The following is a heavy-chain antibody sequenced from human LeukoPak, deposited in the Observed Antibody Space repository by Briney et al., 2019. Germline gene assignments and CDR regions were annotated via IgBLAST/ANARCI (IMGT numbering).Heavy chain of an antibody. Sequence: SETLSLTYTVSGYSISSGYYWGWIRRPPGKGLEWIGSIYHSGSTYYNPSLKSRVTISVDTSRNQFSLKLNSVTAADTAVYYCAKSNGYGLVDIWGQGTMVTVSS. J-gene: IGHJ3*02. CDR2: IYHSGST. CDR1: GYSISSGYY. V-gene: IGHV4-38-2*02. CDR3: AKSNGYGLVDI. D-gene: IGHD3-10*01.